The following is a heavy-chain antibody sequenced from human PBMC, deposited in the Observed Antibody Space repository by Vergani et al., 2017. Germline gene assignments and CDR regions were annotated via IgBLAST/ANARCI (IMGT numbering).Heavy chain of an antibody. V-gene: IGHV1-18*01. CDR1: GYTFTSYG. CDR2: ISAYNGNT. Sequence: QVQLVQSGAEVKKPGASVKVSCKASGYTFTSYGISWVRQAPGQGLEWMGWISAYNGNTNYAQKLQGRVTMTTDTSTSTAYMELRSLRSDDTAVYYCARDTKYCTNGVCYPYYFDYWGQGTLVTVSS. J-gene: IGHJ4*02. CDR3: ARDTKYCTNGVCYPYYFDY. D-gene: IGHD2-8*01.